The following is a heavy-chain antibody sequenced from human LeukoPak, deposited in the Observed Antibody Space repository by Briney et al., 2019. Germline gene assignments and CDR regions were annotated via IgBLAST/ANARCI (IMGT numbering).Heavy chain of an antibody. CDR1: GGSIFSSNSY. CDR3: ARLTAVAGTLFYYYYMDV. V-gene: IGHV4-39*01. CDR2: IYYSGNT. D-gene: IGHD6-19*01. Sequence: SETLSLTCTVSGGSIFSSNSYWGWIRQPPGKGLEWIGSIYYSGNTYYNASLKSRVTISVDTSKNQFSLKLSSVTAADTAVYYCARLTAVAGTLFYYYYMDVWGKGTTVTISS. J-gene: IGHJ6*03.